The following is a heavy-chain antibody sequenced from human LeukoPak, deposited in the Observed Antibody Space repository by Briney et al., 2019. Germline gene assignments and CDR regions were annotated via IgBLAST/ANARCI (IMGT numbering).Heavy chain of an antibody. Sequence: GASLRLSCAASGFTFSTYAMSWVRQDPGKGLEWVSAISGSGTNTYYADSVRGRFTISRDNSKNTLYLQMNSLRAEYTAVYFCAKVPNSGNYYYFDYWGQGTPVTVSS. CDR2: ISGSGTNT. J-gene: IGHJ4*02. V-gene: IGHV3-23*01. CDR1: GFTFSTYA. D-gene: IGHD1-26*01. CDR3: AKVPNSGNYYYFDY.